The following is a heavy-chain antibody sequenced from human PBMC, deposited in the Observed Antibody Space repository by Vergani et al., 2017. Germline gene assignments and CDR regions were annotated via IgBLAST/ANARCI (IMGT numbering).Heavy chain of an antibody. Sequence: QVQLVQSGAEVKKPGSSVKVSCKASGGTFSSYAISWVRQAPGQGLEWMGGIITIFGTANYAQKFQGSVTSTADKATSTAYMELSSLRSEDTAVYYCARERAGWELLHWGQGTLVTVSS. D-gene: IGHD1-26*01. J-gene: IGHJ4*02. CDR2: IITIFGTA. V-gene: IGHV1-69*06. CDR3: ARERAGWELLH. CDR1: GGTFSSYA.